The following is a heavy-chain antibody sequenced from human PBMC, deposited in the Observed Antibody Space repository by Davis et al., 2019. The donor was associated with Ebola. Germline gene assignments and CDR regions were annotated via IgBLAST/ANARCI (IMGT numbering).Heavy chain of an antibody. Sequence: GESLKISCAASGFTFSSYSMNWVRQAPGKWLEWVSVIYSGGSRYYTDSVKGRFTISRDTSKNMLYLQMNSLRAEDTAVYFCASGFGNYLNYWGQGTLVTVSS. CDR1: GFTFSSYS. CDR2: IYSGGSR. CDR3: ASGFGNYLNY. D-gene: IGHD3-10*01. V-gene: IGHV3-53*01. J-gene: IGHJ4*02.